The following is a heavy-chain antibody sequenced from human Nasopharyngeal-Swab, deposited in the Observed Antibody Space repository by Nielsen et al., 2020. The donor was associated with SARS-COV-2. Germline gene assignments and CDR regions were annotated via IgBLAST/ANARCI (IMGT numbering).Heavy chain of an antibody. D-gene: IGHD3-10*01. V-gene: IGHV4-34*01. CDR2: INHSGST. J-gene: IGHJ3*02. Sequence: RQAPGKGLEWIGEINHSGSTNYNPSLKSRVTISVDTSKNQFSLKLSSVTAADTAVYYCARGANYYGSGSYYRLRPKAFDIWGQGTMVT. CDR3: ARGANYYGSGSYYRLRPKAFDI.